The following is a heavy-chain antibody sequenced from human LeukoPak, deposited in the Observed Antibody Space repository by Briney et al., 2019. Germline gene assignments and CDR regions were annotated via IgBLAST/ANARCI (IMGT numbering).Heavy chain of an antibody. CDR3: ASKIAVGF. CDR1: GFTFSSFG. J-gene: IGHJ4*02. V-gene: IGHV3-30*03. D-gene: IGHD6-19*01. CDR2: ISSDGSIG. Sequence: GGSLRLSCAASGFTFSSFGMHWVRQAPGKGLEWVAVISSDGSIGHYADSVRGRFTISRDNSQSTLYLQMHSLRAEDTAVYYCASKIAVGFWGQGTLVTVSS.